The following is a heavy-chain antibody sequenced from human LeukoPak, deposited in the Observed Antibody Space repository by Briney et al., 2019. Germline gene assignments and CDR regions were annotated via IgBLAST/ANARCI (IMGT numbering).Heavy chain of an antibody. CDR2: INHSGST. V-gene: IGHV4-34*01. CDR1: GGSFSGYY. J-gene: IGHJ6*03. CDR3: ARAGSSMVRGVPGRYMDV. Sequence: PSETLSLTCAVYGGSFSGYYWSWIRQPPGKGLEWIGEINHSGSTNYNPSLKSRVTISVDTSKNQFSLKLSSVTAADTAVYYCARAGSSMVRGVPGRYMDVWGKGTTVTVSS. D-gene: IGHD3-10*01.